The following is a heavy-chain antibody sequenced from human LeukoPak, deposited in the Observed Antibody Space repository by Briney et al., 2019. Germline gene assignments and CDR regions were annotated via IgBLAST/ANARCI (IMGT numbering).Heavy chain of an antibody. D-gene: IGHD5-24*01. CDR3: AREDGYNLGYFDY. J-gene: IGHJ4*02. V-gene: IGHV4-59*01. CDR1: GGSISRYH. Sequence: SETLSLTCTVSGGSISRYHWCWIRQPPGKGLEWIGYIYYSGSTNYNPSLKSRVTISVDTSKNQFSLKLSSVTAADTAVYYCAREDGYNLGYFDYWGQGTLVTVSS. CDR2: IYYSGST.